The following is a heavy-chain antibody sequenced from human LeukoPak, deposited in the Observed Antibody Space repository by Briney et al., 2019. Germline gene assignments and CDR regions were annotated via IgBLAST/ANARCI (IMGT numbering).Heavy chain of an antibody. J-gene: IGHJ3*02. V-gene: IGHV4-34*01. CDR1: GGSFSGYY. CDR3: ASHCSSTSCYVFGAFDI. Sequence: SETLSLTCAVYGGSFSGYYWSWIRQPPGKGLEWIGEINHSGSTNYNPSLKSRVTISVDKSKNQFSLKLSSVTAADTAVYYCASHCSSTSCYVFGAFDIWGQGTMVTVSS. CDR2: INHSGST. D-gene: IGHD2-2*01.